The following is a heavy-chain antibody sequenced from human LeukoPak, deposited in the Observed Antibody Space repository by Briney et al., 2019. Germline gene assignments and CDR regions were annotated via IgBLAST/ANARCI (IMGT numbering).Heavy chain of an antibody. CDR2: ISSSSSYI. CDR1: GFTFSSYS. D-gene: IGHD1-26*01. CDR3: ARGNIVGASLFDY. V-gene: IGHV3-21*01. Sequence: PGGSLRLSCAASGFTFSSYSMNWVRQAPGKGLEWVSSISSSSSYIYYADSVKGRFTISRDNAKNSLYLQMNSLRAEDTAVYYCARGNIVGASLFDYWGQGTLVTVSS. J-gene: IGHJ4*02.